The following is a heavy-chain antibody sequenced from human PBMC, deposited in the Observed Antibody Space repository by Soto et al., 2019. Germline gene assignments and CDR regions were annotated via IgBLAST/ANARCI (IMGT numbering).Heavy chain of an antibody. D-gene: IGHD2-2*01. V-gene: IGHV1-18*01. Sequence: QVQLVQSGAEVKKPGASVKVSCKASGYTFTSYGISWVRQAPGQGLEWMGWISAYNGNTNYAQKLQGRVTMTTDTSTSTAYMELRSLRSADTAVYYWARFSRVVLVPDATTYYYGRDVWGQGTTVTVSS. CDR2: ISAYNGNT. J-gene: IGHJ6*02. CDR3: ARFSRVVLVPDATTYYYGRDV. CDR1: GYTFTSYG.